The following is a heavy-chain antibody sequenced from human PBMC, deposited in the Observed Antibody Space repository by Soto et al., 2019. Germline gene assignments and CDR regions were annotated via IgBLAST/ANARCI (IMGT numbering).Heavy chain of an antibody. V-gene: IGHV1-69*01. J-gene: IGHJ6*02. CDR1: GGTFSSYA. CDR2: IIPIFGTA. Sequence: QVQLVQSGAEVKKPGSSVKVSCKASGGTFSSYAISWVRQAPGQGLEWMGGIIPIFGTANYAQKFQGRVTITADESTSTAYMELSSLRSEDTAVYYCARSVGVVLVPAAFTNTESYYYYGMDVWGQGTTVTVSS. CDR3: ARSVGVVLVPAAFTNTESYYYYGMDV. D-gene: IGHD2-2*01.